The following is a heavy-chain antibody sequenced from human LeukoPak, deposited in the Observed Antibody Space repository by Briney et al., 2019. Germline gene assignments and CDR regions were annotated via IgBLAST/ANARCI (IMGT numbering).Heavy chain of an antibody. CDR1: GFTFSSYA. J-gene: IGHJ4*02. CDR2: ISYDGSNK. Sequence: PGGSLRLSCAASGFTFSSYAMHWVRQAPGKGLEWVAVISYDGSNKYYADSVMGRFTISRDNSKNTLYLQMNSLRAEDTAVYYCARSEYSSSFDYWGQGTLVTVSS. V-gene: IGHV3-30-3*01. D-gene: IGHD6-6*01. CDR3: ARSEYSSSFDY.